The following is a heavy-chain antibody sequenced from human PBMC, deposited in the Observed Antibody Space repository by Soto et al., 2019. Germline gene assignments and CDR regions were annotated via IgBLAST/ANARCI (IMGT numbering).Heavy chain of an antibody. CDR1: GGSISSGGYY. CDR3: ARFGLIKYYYDSSGYYNFDY. J-gene: IGHJ4*02. V-gene: IGHV4-31*03. CDR2: IYYSGST. D-gene: IGHD3-22*01. Sequence: QVQLQESGPGLVKPSQTLSLTCTVSGGSISSGGYYWSWIRQHPGNGLEWIGYIYYSGSTYYNPSLKSRVTISVDTSKNQFSLKLSSVTAADTAVYYCARFGLIKYYYDSSGYYNFDYWGQGTLVTVSS.